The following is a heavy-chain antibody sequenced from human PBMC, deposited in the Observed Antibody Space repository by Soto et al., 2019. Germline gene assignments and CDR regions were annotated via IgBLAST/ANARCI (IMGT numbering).Heavy chain of an antibody. V-gene: IGHV5-51*01. CDR2: TYPFASDT. Sequence: GESLKISCEGSGYTFTYYWIGWVRQMPGKGLEWMGVTYPFASDTRYSPSFQGRVTISAVQSTNTAYLELSRLQASDTAIYYCGRHYRGATTGIDYWGPGPMLTVST. J-gene: IGHJ4*01. CDR3: GRHYRGATTGIDY. D-gene: IGHD1-26*01. CDR1: GYTFTYYW.